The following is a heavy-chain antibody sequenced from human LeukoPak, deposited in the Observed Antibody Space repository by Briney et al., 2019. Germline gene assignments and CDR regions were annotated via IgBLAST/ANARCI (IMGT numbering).Heavy chain of an antibody. Sequence: PGGSLRLSCAASVFTPYIYAASCVPHSPGEGVECVSPICGRGGSNYYAEFVEGRITISKDNSKNTLYLQKNSLRAEDTAVYYCGKDYCSGGSCYSGVPDYWGQGTLVTVSS. J-gene: IGHJ4*02. V-gene: IGHV3-23*01. CDR3: GKDYCSGGSCYSGVPDY. D-gene: IGHD2-15*01. CDR1: VFTPYIYA. CDR2: ICGRGGSN.